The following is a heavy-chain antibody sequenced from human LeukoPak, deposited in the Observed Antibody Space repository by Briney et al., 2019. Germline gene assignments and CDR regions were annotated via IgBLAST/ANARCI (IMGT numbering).Heavy chain of an antibody. D-gene: IGHD5-18*01. V-gene: IGHV1-46*01. Sequence: ASVKVSCKASGYTLTSYYMHWVRQAPGQGLEWMGIINPSGGSTSYAQKFQGRVTMTRDTSTSTVYMELSSLRSEDTAVYYCARLDTAMAEDYWGQGTLVTVSS. CDR1: GYTLTSYY. CDR3: ARLDTAMAEDY. J-gene: IGHJ4*02. CDR2: INPSGGST.